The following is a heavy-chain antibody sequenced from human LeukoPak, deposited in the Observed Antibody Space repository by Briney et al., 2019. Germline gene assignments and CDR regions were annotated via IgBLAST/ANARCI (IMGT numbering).Heavy chain of an antibody. CDR3: TTSPSWGPAAAGMRFDY. CDR2: ISISGGTT. J-gene: IGHJ4*02. D-gene: IGHD6-13*01. V-gene: IGHV3-23*01. Sequence: PGGSLRLSRAASEFTLSRYAISWVPHAPGKGLEWVTEISISGGTTYYTDSVKGRFTISRHNYKNTLYLQMNSLRAEDTAVYYCTTSPSWGPAAAGMRFDYWGQGTLVTVSS. CDR1: EFTLSRYA.